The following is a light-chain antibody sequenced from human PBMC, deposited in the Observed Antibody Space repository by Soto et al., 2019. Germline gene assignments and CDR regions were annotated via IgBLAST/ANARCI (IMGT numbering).Light chain of an antibody. CDR1: QSFGNRY. Sequence: EIVLTQSPGTLSLSPGERATLSCRASQSFGNRYLAWYQLKPGQAPRVXIYAASSRETGIPDRFTGSGSGTEFTLTISRLEPEDFAVYYCQQYGSSTRTFGQGTKVDIK. J-gene: IGKJ1*01. CDR2: AAS. CDR3: QQYGSSTRT. V-gene: IGKV3-20*01.